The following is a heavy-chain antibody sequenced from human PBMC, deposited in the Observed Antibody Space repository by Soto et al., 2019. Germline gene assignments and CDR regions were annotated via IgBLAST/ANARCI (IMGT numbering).Heavy chain of an antibody. CDR3: ARASRNYYDSSGYLYYFDY. J-gene: IGHJ4*02. CDR2: ISSSSFYI. Sequence: PGGSLRLSCAASGFTFSSYSMNWVRQAPGKGLEWISSISSSSFYIYYADSVKGRFTISRDNAKNSVYLQMNSLRAEDTAVYYCARASRNYYDSSGYLYYFDYWGQGTLVTVSS. V-gene: IGHV3-21*01. CDR1: GFTFSSYS. D-gene: IGHD3-22*01.